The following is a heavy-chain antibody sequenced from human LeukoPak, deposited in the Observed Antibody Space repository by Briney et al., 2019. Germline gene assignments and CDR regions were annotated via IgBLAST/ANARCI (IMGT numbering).Heavy chain of an antibody. J-gene: IGHJ4*02. Sequence: SETLSLTCTVSGGSISSYYWSWIRQPPGKGLEWIGYIYYSGSTNYNPSLKSRVTISVDTSKNQFSLKLSSVTAADTAVYFCARGSREQWLDYWGQGTLVTVSS. CDR2: IYYSGST. D-gene: IGHD6-19*01. CDR1: GGSISSYY. CDR3: ARGSREQWLDY. V-gene: IGHV4-59*01.